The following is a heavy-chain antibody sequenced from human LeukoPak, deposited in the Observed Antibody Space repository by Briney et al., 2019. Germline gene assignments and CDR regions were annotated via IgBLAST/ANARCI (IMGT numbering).Heavy chain of an antibody. CDR2: INTNSGGT. D-gene: IGHD5-24*01. CDR3: ARDLGDGYNYFGY. V-gene: IGHV1-2*02. CDR1: GYTFTGYY. Sequence: ASVTVSCTASGYTFTGYYIHWVRQAPGQGLEWMGWINTNSGGTNYAQKFQGRVTLTRDTSISTAYMDLSRLRSDDTAVYYCARDLGDGYNYFGYWGQGTLVTVSS. J-gene: IGHJ4*02.